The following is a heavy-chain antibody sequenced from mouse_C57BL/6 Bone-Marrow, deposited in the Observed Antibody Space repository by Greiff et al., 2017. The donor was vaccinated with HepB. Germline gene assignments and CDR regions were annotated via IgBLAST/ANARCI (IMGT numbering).Heavy chain of an antibody. Sequence: QVQLQQPGAELVRPGTSVKLSCKASGYTFTSYWMHWVKQRPGQGLEWIGVIDPSDSYTNYNQKFKGKATLTVDTSSSTAYMQLSSLTSEDSAVYYCARDYGSPLDVWGTGTTVTVSS. CDR2: IDPSDSYT. CDR1: GYTFTSYW. J-gene: IGHJ1*03. D-gene: IGHD1-1*01. CDR3: ARDYGSPLDV. V-gene: IGHV1-59*01.